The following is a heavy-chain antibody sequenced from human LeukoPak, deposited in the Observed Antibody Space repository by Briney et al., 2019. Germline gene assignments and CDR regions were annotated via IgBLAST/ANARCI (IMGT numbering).Heavy chain of an antibody. Sequence: GGSLRLSCAASGFTFSSYSMNWVRQAPGKGLEWVSSISSSSSYIYYADSVKGRFTISRDNAKNSLYLQMYSLRAEDTAVYYCATLQNWFDPWGQGTRVTVSS. CDR3: ATLQNWFDP. CDR1: GFTFSSYS. V-gene: IGHV3-21*01. CDR2: ISSSSSYI. J-gene: IGHJ5*02. D-gene: IGHD5-24*01.